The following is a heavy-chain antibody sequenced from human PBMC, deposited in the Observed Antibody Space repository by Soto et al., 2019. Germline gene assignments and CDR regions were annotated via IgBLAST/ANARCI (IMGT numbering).Heavy chain of an antibody. V-gene: IGHV1-69*12. CDR3: VRGPDYEGYFDY. Sequence: QVRLVQSGAEVKQTGSSVKVSCKASGTTFSNYAIGWVRQAPGQGLEWMGGIILPFGTPNYAQKFQGRVAISADESMTTAYMELRGLRSEDTAVYYCVRGPDYEGYFDYWGQGTLVTVSS. CDR2: IILPFGTP. J-gene: IGHJ4*02. D-gene: IGHD3-22*01. CDR1: GTTFSNYA.